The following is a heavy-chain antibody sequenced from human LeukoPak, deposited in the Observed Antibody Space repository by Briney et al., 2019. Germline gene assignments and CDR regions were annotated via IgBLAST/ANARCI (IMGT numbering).Heavy chain of an antibody. CDR1: GGSCDDYY. CDR2: IHPSGIF. Sequence: SETLSLTCAVHGGSCDDYYCSWIRQPPGKGLEWIGEIHPSGIFYYNSSLMSRVTISIDASKSQFSRRLTSVTAADTAFYYCARGRDRSKAGDLWGQGSLVTVSS. CDR3: ARGRDRSKAGDL. J-gene: IGHJ5*02. D-gene: IGHD5-24*01. V-gene: IGHV4-34*01.